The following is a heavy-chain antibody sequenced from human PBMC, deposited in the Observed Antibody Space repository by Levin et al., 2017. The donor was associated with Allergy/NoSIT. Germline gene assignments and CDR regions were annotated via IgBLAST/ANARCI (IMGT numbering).Heavy chain of an antibody. J-gene: IGHJ4*02. V-gene: IGHV3-15*01. D-gene: IGHD3-10*01. Sequence: GGSLRLSCAGSGFTFIYAWMSWVRQAPGKGLEWIAQIKSKSDGGTTDYAAPVNGRFTISTDDSKSTVYLEMNSLKTEDTAVYYCRWFGVYFDYWGQGALVTVSS. CDR2: IKSKSDGGTT. CDR1: GFTFIYAW. CDR3: RWFGVYFDY.